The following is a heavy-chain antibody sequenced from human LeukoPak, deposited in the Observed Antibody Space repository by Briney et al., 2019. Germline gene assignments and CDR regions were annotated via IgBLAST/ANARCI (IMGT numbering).Heavy chain of an antibody. CDR3: ARDRKVYYYDSSGYERGNYMDV. CDR1: GFTFSSYW. CDR2: IKQDGSEK. Sequence: PGGSLRLSCAASGFTFSSYWMSWVRQAPGKGLEWVANIKQDGSEKYYVDSVKGRFTISRDNAKNSLYLQMNSLRAEDTAVYYCARDRKVYYYDSSGYERGNYMDVWGKGTTVTVSS. D-gene: IGHD3-22*01. J-gene: IGHJ6*03. V-gene: IGHV3-7*01.